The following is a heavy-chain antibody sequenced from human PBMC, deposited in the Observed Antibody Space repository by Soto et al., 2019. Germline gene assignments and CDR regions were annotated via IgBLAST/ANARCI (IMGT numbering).Heavy chain of an antibody. CDR3: ARGTKPFDI. V-gene: IGHV1-8*01. D-gene: IGHD2-8*01. J-gene: IGHJ3*02. Sequence: QVQLVQSGAEVKKPGASVKVSCKASGYTFTSYDINWVRQASGQGLEWMGWMNPNRGDTVYAQKFQGRVTMTRNTSRSTAYMELSSLTSEDTAVYYCARGTKPFDIWGQGTMVTVSS. CDR2: MNPNRGDT. CDR1: GYTFTSYD.